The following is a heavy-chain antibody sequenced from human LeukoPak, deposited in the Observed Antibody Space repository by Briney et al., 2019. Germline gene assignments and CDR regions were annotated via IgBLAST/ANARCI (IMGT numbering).Heavy chain of an antibody. V-gene: IGHV1-8*01. D-gene: IGHD1-7*01. J-gene: IGHJ4*02. Sequence: ASVTVSCKASGYTFTSYDINWVRQATGQGLEWMGWMNPNSGNTGYAQKFQGRVTMTRNTSISTAYMELSSLRSEDTAVYYCARAIINNWNYKVTPLGYWGQGTLVTVSS. CDR1: GYTFTSYD. CDR3: ARAIINNWNYKVTPLGY. CDR2: MNPNSGNT.